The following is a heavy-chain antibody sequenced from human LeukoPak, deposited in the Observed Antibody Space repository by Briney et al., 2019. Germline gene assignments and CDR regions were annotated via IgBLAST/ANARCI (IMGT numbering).Heavy chain of an antibody. Sequence: NPGGSLRLSCAAPGFTFSSYSMNWVRQAPGKGLEWVSSISSSSSYIYYADSVKGRFTISRDNAKNSLYLQMNSLRAEDTAVYYCAREWVYSSGWCYWGQGTLVTVSS. V-gene: IGHV3-21*01. D-gene: IGHD6-19*01. CDR1: GFTFSSYS. CDR3: AREWVYSSGWCY. J-gene: IGHJ4*02. CDR2: ISSSSSYI.